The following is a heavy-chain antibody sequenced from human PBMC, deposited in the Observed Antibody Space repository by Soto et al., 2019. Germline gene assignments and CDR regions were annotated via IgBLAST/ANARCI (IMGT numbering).Heavy chain of an antibody. J-gene: IGHJ6*02. D-gene: IGHD3-10*01. CDR2: IWYDGSNK. CDR3: ARDDYGSGSYPYYYGMDV. Sequence: PGGSLRLSCAASGFTFSSYGMHWVRQAPGKGLEWVTIIWYDGSNKYYADSVKGRFTISRDNSKNTLYLQMNSLRAEDTAVYYCARDDYGSGSYPYYYGMDVWGQGTTVNVSS. V-gene: IGHV3-33*08. CDR1: GFTFSSYG.